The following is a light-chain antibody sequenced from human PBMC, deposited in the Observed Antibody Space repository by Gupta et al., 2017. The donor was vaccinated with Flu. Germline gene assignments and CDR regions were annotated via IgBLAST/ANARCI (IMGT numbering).Light chain of an antibody. CDR2: EVT. J-gene: IGLJ3*02. CDR3: TSYAANNNWV. V-gene: IGLV2-14*01. Sequence: SITISCTGSSSDIGDYIYVAWYQQHTGKAPKLIICEVTKRPSGVTTRFSAAKSSNTASLTISGLQTEDEADYYCTSYAANNNWVFGGGTKLTVL. CDR1: SSDIGDYIY.